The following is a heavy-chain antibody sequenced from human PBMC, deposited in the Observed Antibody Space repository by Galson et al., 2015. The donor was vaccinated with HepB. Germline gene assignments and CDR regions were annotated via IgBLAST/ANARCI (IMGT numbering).Heavy chain of an antibody. Sequence: SLRLSCAASGFSFNDYTMHWVRHAPGKGLEWVSLINWDATTTFYTDSVKGRFTVSRDKRRKTLYLQMKGLRSEDSGLHYYYGMDVWGQGTTVTVSS. J-gene: IGHJ6*02. CDR3: YGMDV. V-gene: IGHV3-43*01. CDR1: GFSFNDYT. CDR2: INWDATTT.